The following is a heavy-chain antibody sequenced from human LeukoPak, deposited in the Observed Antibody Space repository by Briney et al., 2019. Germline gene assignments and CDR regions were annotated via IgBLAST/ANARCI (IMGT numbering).Heavy chain of an antibody. J-gene: IGHJ6*03. CDR2: INHSGST. Sequence: SETLSLTCAVYGGSFSGYYWSWIRQPPGKGLEWIGEINHSGSTNYNPSLKSRVTISVDTSKNQFSLKLSSVTAADTAVYYCARDYGSGSYYNGYYYYYYYMDVWGKGTTVTVSS. D-gene: IGHD3-10*01. V-gene: IGHV4-34*01. CDR1: GGSFSGYY. CDR3: ARDYGSGSYYNGYYYYYYYMDV.